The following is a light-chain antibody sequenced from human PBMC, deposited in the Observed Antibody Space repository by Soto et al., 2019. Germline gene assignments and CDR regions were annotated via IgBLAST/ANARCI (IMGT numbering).Light chain of an antibody. J-gene: IGKJ5*01. V-gene: IGKV3-11*01. Sequence: EIVLTQSPGTLSLSPGERATLSCRASQSVSNNYLAWYQQKPGQAPRLLIYDASNRATGIPARFSGSGSGTDFTLTISSLEPEDFAVYYCQQYNNWPPSITFGQGTRLEIK. CDR1: QSVSNNY. CDR3: QQYNNWPPSIT. CDR2: DAS.